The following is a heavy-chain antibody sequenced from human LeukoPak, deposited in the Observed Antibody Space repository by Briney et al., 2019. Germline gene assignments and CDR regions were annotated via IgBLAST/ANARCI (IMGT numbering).Heavy chain of an antibody. V-gene: IGHV4-34*01. D-gene: IGHD2-15*01. J-gene: IGHJ5*02. CDR2: INHSGST. Sequence: SETLSLTCAVYGGSFSGYYWSWIRQPPGKGQERIGEINHSGSTKYNPSLKSRVTISVDTSKNHFSLKLSSVTAADTAVYYCAREGPYIVVVVAAAHNWFDPWGQGTLVTVSS. CDR1: GGSFSGYY. CDR3: AREGPYIVVVVAAAHNWFDP.